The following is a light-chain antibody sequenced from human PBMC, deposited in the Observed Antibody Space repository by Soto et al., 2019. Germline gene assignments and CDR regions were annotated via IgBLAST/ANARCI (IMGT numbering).Light chain of an antibody. CDR3: AAWDDSLSGVV. V-gene: IGLV1-47*01. CDR2: RNN. J-gene: IGLJ2*01. Sequence: QSVLTQPPSASGTPGQRVTISCSGSSSNIGSNYVYWYQQLPGTAPKLLIYRNNQRPSGVPDRFSGSKSGTSASLAISGLRSEDEADCYCAAWDDSLSGVVFGGGTQLTVL. CDR1: SSNIGSNY.